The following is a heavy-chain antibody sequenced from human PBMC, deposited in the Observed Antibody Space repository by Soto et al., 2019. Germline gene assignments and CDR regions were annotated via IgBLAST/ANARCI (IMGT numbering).Heavy chain of an antibody. J-gene: IGHJ6*02. CDR1: GDSISGGYCS. CDR2: IYDSGST. CDR3: ARGSSSYYDYRMDV. Sequence: SETLSLTCAVSGDSISGGYCSWTCIRQPPGQALEWIGNIYDSGSTSYNPSLKSRVPVSVDTSKNQFSLRLTSVPAADTAVYFRARGSSSYYDYRMDVWGQGTTVTVSS. V-gene: IGHV4-30-2*01. D-gene: IGHD6-6*01.